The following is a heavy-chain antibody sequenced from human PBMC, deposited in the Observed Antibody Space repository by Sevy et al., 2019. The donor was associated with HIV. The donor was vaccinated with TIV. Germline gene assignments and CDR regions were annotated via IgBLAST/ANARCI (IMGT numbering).Heavy chain of an antibody. J-gene: IGHJ6*02. CDR3: ARGSRGTMGV. Sequence: GGSLRLSCTASGFNFNNYWMHWVRHVPGKGLVWVSRINSDGYSINYADFVKGRFTISRDNAKNTLYVQMNSLGAEDTAVYFCARGSRGTMGVWGQGTTVTVSS. D-gene: IGHD1-1*01. CDR2: INSDGYSI. CDR1: GFNFNNYW. V-gene: IGHV3-74*01.